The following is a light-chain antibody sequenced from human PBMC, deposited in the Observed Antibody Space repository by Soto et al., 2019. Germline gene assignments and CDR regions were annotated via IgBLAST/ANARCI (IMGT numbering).Light chain of an antibody. J-gene: IGKJ4*01. V-gene: IGKV3-11*01. CDR2: HAS. Sequence: TMSAAALSLSPGERATLSCRASQSVGDYLAWYQQKPAQAPRIVIYHASNRATGVPARFSGSGSGTDFTLTISSLQPEDLAVYYCQQSTKWPIPFAGGTKVDI. CDR3: QQSTKWPIP. CDR1: QSVGDY.